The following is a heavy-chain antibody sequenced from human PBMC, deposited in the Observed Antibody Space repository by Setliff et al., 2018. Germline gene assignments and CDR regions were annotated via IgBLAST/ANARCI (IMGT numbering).Heavy chain of an antibody. V-gene: IGHV4-34*01. CDR2: INHSGGT. CDR3: ARGFLRYDSGTYYTY. J-gene: IGHJ6*04. D-gene: IGHD3-10*01. Sequence: TLSLTCAVQGGPFSGYYWSWIRQPPGKGLESIGDINHSGGTNYNPSLKSRVTVSIDTSKNHFSLKLSSVTAADTAVYYCARGFLRYDSGTYYTYWGKGTTVTVSS. CDR1: GGPFSGYY.